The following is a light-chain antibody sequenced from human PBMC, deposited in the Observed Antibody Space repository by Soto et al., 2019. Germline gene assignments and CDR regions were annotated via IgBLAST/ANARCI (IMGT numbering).Light chain of an antibody. J-gene: IGKJ1*01. V-gene: IGKV1-5*03. CDR1: QSISSW. CDR2: KAS. CDR3: QQYDIYWT. Sequence: DIQMTQSPSTLSASVGDRVTITCRASQSISSWLAWYQQKPGKAPNLLIYKASSLESGVPSRFSGSGSGTEFTLTISGLQPDDFATYYCQQYDIYWTFGQGTKVEIK.